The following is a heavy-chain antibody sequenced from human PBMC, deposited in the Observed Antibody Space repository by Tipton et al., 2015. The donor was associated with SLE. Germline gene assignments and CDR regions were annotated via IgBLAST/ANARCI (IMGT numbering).Heavy chain of an antibody. CDR1: GGTFSSYA. V-gene: IGHV1-69*01. D-gene: IGHD3-22*01. CDR3: ASAGGITMVVVPEDYYYLDV. CDR2: IIPIFGTA. Sequence: QLVQSGAEVKKPGSSVKVSCKASGGTFSSYAISWVRQAPGQGREWMGGIIPIFGTANYAQKFQGRVTITPDESTSTADMELSILRSEDTAVYYCASAGGITMVVVPEDYYYLDVSCDGTTVTVSS. J-gene: IGHJ6*03.